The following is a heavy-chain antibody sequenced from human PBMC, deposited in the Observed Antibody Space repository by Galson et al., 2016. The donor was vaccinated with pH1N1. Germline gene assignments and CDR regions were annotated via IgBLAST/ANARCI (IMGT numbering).Heavy chain of an antibody. J-gene: IGHJ4*02. CDR1: GFRFSDYG. CDR2: IKSNGETT. D-gene: IGHD1-1*01. V-gene: IGHV3-64*02. Sequence: SLRLSCAPSGFRFSDYGIHWVRQAPGEGLEYVSAIKSNGETTYYADSVKGRFTISRDNSKNMVYLQMGSLRAEDMAVYYCARVRVSTTAPYFDYWGQGILVTVSS. CDR3: ARVRVSTTAPYFDY.